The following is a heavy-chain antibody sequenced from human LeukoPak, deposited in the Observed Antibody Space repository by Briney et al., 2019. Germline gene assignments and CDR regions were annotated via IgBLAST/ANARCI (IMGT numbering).Heavy chain of an antibody. D-gene: IGHD2-2*01. V-gene: IGHV3-9*01. CDR3: ARLPAYCSSTSCYYDY. CDR2: ISWNSGSI. CDR1: GFTFDDYA. J-gene: IGHJ4*02. Sequence: PGGSLRLSCAASGFTFDDYAMHWVRQAPGKGLEWVSGISWNSGSIGYADSVKGRFTISRDNAKNSLFLQMNSLRAEDTAVYYCARLPAYCSSTSCYYDYWGQGTLVTVSS.